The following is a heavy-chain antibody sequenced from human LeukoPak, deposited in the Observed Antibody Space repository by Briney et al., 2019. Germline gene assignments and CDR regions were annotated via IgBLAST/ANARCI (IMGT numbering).Heavy chain of an antibody. J-gene: IGHJ4*02. CDR2: IYYSGST. CDR3: ARHYYDSSGYDY. CDR1: GGSISSSSYY. V-gene: IGHV4-39*01. Sequence: SETLSLTCTVPGGSISSSSYYWGWIRQPPGKRLEWIGSIYYSGSTYYNSSLKSRVTISVDTSKNQFSLKLSSVTAADTAVYYCARHYYDSSGYDYWGQGTLVTVSS. D-gene: IGHD3-22*01.